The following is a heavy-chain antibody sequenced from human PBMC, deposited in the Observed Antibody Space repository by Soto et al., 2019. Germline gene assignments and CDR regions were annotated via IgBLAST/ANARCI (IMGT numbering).Heavy chain of an antibody. CDR3: ARGSYPGY. D-gene: IGHD1-26*01. Sequence: EVQLVESGGGLVQPGGSLRLSCAASGFTFSSYSMNWVRQAPGKGLEWVSYISSSSSTIYYAYSVKGRLTISRDNAKNSQYLQMNSLRDEDMAVYYGARGSYPGYWGQGTLVTVSS. J-gene: IGHJ4*02. V-gene: IGHV3-48*02. CDR2: ISSSSSTI. CDR1: GFTFSSYS.